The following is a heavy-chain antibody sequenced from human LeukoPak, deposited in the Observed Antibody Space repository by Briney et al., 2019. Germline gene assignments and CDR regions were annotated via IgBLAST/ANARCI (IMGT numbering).Heavy chain of an antibody. CDR3: ARAGYSSSWYLPHTELDDAFDI. CDR1: GGSISSSSYY. V-gene: IGHV4-39*07. CDR2: IYYSGST. J-gene: IGHJ3*02. Sequence: PSETLSLTCTVSGGSISSSSYYWGWIRQPPGKGLEWIGSIYYSGSTYYNPSLKSRVTISVDTSKNQFSLKLSSVTAADTAVYYCARAGYSSSWYLPHTELDDAFDIWGQGTMVTVSS. D-gene: IGHD6-13*01.